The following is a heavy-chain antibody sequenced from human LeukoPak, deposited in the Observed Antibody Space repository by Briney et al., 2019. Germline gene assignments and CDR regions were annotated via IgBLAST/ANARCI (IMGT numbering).Heavy chain of an antibody. CDR2: ISTSSSTI. J-gene: IGHJ4*02. D-gene: IGHD3-10*01. V-gene: IGHV3-48*04. CDR1: GFTFSSYS. Sequence: GGSLGLSCAASGFTFSSYSMNWVRQAPGKGLEWVSYISTSSSTIYYADSVKGRFTISRDNAKNSLYLQMNSLRAEDTAVYYCARHLNYYLDYWGQGTLVTVSS. CDR3: ARHLNYYLDY.